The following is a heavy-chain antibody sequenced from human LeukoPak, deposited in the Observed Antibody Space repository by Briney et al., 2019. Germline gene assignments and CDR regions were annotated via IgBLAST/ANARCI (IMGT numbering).Heavy chain of an antibody. Sequence: PGESLKISCKGSGYSFTSYLIAWVRQMPRKGLEWMGIIYPGDSDTRYSPSFHGQVTISADKSISTAYLQWSSLKVSDTAMYYCARRGFCSGGDCYSAAFDIWGQGTVVTVSS. V-gene: IGHV5-51*01. CDR3: ARRGFCSGGDCYSAAFDI. CDR2: IYPGDSDT. J-gene: IGHJ3*02. D-gene: IGHD2-15*01. CDR1: GYSFTSYL.